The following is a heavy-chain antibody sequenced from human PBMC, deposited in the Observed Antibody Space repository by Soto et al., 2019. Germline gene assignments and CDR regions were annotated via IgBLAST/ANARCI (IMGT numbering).Heavy chain of an antibody. D-gene: IGHD6-13*01. CDR1: CFNFENFG. CDR3: AKNQGVELGQLGTVDWFDP. Sequence: RISGAASCFNFENFGKIWVRQAPGTGLEWISYISGSGFKKYYADSVKGRFTISRDNSKSTVYLELNNLRAEDTAVYHCAKNQGVELGQLGTVDWFDPWGQGALVTVSS. CDR2: ISGSGFKK. V-gene: IGHV3-23*01. J-gene: IGHJ5*01.